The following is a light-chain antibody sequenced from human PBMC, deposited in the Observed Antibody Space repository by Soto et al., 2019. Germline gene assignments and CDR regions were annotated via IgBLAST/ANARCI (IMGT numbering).Light chain of an antibody. CDR2: LGS. CDR1: QSLLHSTGYNY. CDR3: MQARLPYT. J-gene: IGKJ2*01. V-gene: IGKV2-28*01. Sequence: DIVLTQSPLSLPVTPGEPASISCRSSQSLLHSTGYNYLDWYLQKPGQSPQLLIYLGSNRASGVPDRGSGSGSGTDFTLKSSRVEAEDVGFYYCMQARLPYTFGQGTKLEIK.